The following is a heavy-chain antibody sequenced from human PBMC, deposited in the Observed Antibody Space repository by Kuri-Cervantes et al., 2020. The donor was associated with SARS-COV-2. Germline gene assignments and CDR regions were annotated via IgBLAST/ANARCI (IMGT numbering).Heavy chain of an antibody. CDR2: IIPILGIA. V-gene: IGHV1-69*02. D-gene: IGHD2-21*02. J-gene: IGHJ6*02. CDR1: GGTFSSYT. CDR3: AADMVYCGGDCYSNYYYSYGMDV. Sequence: SVKVSCKASGGTFSSYTISWVRQAPGQGLEWMGRIIPILGIANYAQKFQGRVTITADKSTSTAYMELSSLRSEDTAVYYCAADMVYCGGDCYSNYYYSYGMDVWGQGATVTVSS.